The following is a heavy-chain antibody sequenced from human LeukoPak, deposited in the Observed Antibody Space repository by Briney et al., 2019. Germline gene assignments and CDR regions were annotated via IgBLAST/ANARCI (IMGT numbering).Heavy chain of an antibody. D-gene: IGHD3-16*02. Sequence: ASVKVSCKASGYTFTGYYMHWVRQAPGQGLEWMGWINPNSGGTNYAQKFQGSVTMTRDTSISTAYMELSRLRSDDTAVYYCARGSPRMITFGGVIVTLSFDYWGQGTLVTVSS. CDR3: ARGSPRMITFGGVIVTLSFDY. CDR2: INPNSGGT. J-gene: IGHJ4*02. V-gene: IGHV1-2*02. CDR1: GYTFTGYY.